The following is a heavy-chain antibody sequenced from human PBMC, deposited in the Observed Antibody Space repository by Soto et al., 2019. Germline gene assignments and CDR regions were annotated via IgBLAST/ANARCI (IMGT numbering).Heavy chain of an antibody. CDR2: ISAYNGNT. CDR1: GYTFTTYG. Sequence: ASVKVSCKASGYTFTTYGISWVRQAPGQGLEWMGWISAYNGNTNYAQKLQGRVTMTTDTSTSTAYMELRSLRSDDTAVYYCASGIAVAGIYYYYGMDVWGQGTTVTVSS. J-gene: IGHJ6*02. D-gene: IGHD6-19*01. CDR3: ASGIAVAGIYYYYGMDV. V-gene: IGHV1-18*04.